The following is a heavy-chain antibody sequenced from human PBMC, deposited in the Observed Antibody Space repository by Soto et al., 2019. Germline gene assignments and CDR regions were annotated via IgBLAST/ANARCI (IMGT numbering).Heavy chain of an antibody. Sequence: QVQLQESGPGLVKPSETLSLTCTVSGGSVSSGSYYWSWIRQPPGTGLEWIGYIYYSGSTNYNPSLKSRVTISVDTSKNQFSLKLSSVTAADTAVYYCARGVGPYNWFDPWGQGTLVTVSS. CDR3: ARGVGPYNWFDP. J-gene: IGHJ5*02. CDR2: IYYSGST. D-gene: IGHD1-26*01. V-gene: IGHV4-61*01. CDR1: GGSVSSGSYY.